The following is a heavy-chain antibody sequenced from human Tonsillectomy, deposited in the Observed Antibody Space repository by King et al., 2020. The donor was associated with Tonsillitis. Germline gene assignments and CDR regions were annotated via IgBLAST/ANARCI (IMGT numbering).Heavy chain of an antibody. J-gene: IGHJ6*02. D-gene: IGHD5-12*01. V-gene: IGHV7-4-1*02. CDR1: GYTFTSYA. CDR2: INSNTGNP. Sequence: VQLVESGSELKKPGASVKVSCKASGYTFTSYAMNWVRQAPGQGLEWMGWINSNTGNPTYAQAFTGRFVFSLDTSVSTAYLQISSLKAEDTAVYYCARSSGYDFDPYYYFGMDVWGQGATVTVS. CDR3: ARSSGYDFDPYYYFGMDV.